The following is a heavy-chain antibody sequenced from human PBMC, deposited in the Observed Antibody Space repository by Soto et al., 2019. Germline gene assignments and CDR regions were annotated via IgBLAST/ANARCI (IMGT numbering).Heavy chain of an antibody. V-gene: IGHV4-34*01. CDR1: GGSFSGYY. Sequence: PSETLSLTCAVYGGSFSGYYWSWIRQPPGKGLEWIGEINHSGSTNYNPSLKSRVTISVDTSKNQFSLKLSSVTAADTAVYYCERGHRSSWYYFDYWGQGTLVTVSS. D-gene: IGHD6-13*01. CDR3: ERGHRSSWYYFDY. CDR2: INHSGST. J-gene: IGHJ4*02.